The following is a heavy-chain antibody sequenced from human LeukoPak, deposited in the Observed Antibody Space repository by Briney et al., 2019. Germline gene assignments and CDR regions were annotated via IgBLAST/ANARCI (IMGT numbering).Heavy chain of an antibody. V-gene: IGHV3-48*01. CDR1: GFTFSTYS. D-gene: IGHD3-22*01. CDR2: ISSSDSTI. Sequence: GGSLRLSCAASGFTFSTYSMNWVRQAPGKGLEWVSYISSSDSTIYYADSVKGRFTISRDNAKNSLYLQMNSLRAEDTAVYYCAVDYYDTSGYSRGFWGQGTLVTVSS. J-gene: IGHJ4*02. CDR3: AVDYYDTSGYSRGF.